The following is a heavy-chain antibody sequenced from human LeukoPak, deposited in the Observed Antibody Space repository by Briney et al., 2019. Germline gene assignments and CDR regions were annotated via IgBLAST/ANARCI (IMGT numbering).Heavy chain of an antibody. Sequence: PGGSLRLSCEASGFTFSTFAMIWVRQPPGKGLEWVSSIFPSGGEIHYADSVRGRFTISRDNSKSTLSLQMNSLRAGDTAVYYCARDRGRYYMDVWGKGTTVTISS. J-gene: IGHJ6*03. CDR2: IFPSGGEI. CDR1: GFTFSTFA. CDR3: ARDRGRYYMDV. V-gene: IGHV3-23*01. D-gene: IGHD6-25*01.